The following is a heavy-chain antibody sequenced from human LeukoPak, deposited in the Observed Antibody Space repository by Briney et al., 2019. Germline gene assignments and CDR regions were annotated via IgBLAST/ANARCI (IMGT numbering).Heavy chain of an antibody. D-gene: IGHD2-8*01. CDR1: GYTFTSYG. V-gene: IGHV1-18*01. CDR3: ARDQGAIDVLMVYASFDY. CDR2: LSAYNGNT. J-gene: IGHJ4*02. Sequence: GASVKVSCKASGYTFTSYGISWARQAPGQGLEGMGWLSAYNGNTNYAQKLQGRVTMTTDTSTSTAYMELRSLRSDDTAVYYCARDQGAIDVLMVYASFDYWGQGTLVTVSS.